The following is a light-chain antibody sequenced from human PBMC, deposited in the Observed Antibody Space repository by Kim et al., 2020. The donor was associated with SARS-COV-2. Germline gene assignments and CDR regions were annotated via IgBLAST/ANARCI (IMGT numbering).Light chain of an antibody. CDR1: QSFRSSY. Sequence: EIVLTQSPGTLSLSPGERATLSCRASQSFRSSYLAWYQQKPGQAPRLLIYGASSGATGIPDRFSGSGSGTDFTLTISRLETEDFAVYYCQQYGSSPYTFGQGTKVDIK. J-gene: IGKJ2*01. CDR3: QQYGSSPYT. CDR2: GAS. V-gene: IGKV3-20*01.